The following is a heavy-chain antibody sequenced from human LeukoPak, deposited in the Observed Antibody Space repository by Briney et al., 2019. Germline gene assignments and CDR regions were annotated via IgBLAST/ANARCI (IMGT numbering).Heavy chain of an antibody. J-gene: IGHJ3*02. Sequence: PGGSLRLSCAASGFTFSSYWMSWVRQAPGKGLEWVANIKQDGSEKYYVDSVKGRFTISRDNAKNSLYLQMNSLRAEDTAVYYCATQPSYGDRFFLDAFDIWGQGTMVTVSS. CDR2: IKQDGSEK. CDR3: ATQPSYGDRFFLDAFDI. D-gene: IGHD4-17*01. V-gene: IGHV3-7*01. CDR1: GFTFSSYW.